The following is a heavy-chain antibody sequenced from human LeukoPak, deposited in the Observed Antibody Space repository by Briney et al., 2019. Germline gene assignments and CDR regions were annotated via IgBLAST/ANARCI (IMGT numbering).Heavy chain of an antibody. D-gene: IGHD2-2*01. CDR3: ARVSHCSSTSCYLSPTGWFDP. CDR2: IYYSGST. Sequence: PSETLSLTCTVSGGSLSSSSYYWGWIRQPPGKGLEWIGSIYYSGSTSYNPSLKSRVTISVDTSKNQISLKLSSVTAADTAVYYCARVSHCSSTSCYLSPTGWFDPWGQGTLVTVSS. J-gene: IGHJ5*02. V-gene: IGHV4-39*07. CDR1: GGSLSSSSYY.